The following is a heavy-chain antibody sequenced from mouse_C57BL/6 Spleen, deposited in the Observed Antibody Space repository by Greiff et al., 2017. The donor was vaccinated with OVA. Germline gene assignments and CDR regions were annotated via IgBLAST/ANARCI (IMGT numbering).Heavy chain of an antibody. CDR2: IDPSDSYT. V-gene: IGHV1-69*01. CDR3: ASPRFSYAMDY. CDR1: GYTFTSYW. J-gene: IGHJ4*01. Sequence: QVQLQQPGAELVMPGASVKLSCKASGYTFTSYWMHWVKQRPGQGLEWIGEIDPSDSYTNYNQKFKGKSTLTVDKSSSTAYMQLSSLTSEDSAVYYCASPRFSYAMDYWGQGTSVTVSS.